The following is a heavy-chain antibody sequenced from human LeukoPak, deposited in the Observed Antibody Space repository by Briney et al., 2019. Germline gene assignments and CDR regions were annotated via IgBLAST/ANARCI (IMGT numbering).Heavy chain of an antibody. V-gene: IGHV1-2*06. CDR3: ARDQPHGESDY. D-gene: IGHD3-10*01. CDR2: INPNSGGT. J-gene: IGHJ4*02. CDR1: GYTLTELS. Sequence: GASVKVSCKVSGYTLTELSMHWVRQAPGQGLEWMGRINPNSGGTNYAQKFQGRVTMTRDTSISTAYMELSRLRSDDTAVYYCARDQPHGESDYWGQGTLVTVSS.